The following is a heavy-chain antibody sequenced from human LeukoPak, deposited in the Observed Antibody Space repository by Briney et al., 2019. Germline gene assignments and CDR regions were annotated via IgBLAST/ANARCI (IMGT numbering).Heavy chain of an antibody. J-gene: IGHJ3*02. V-gene: IGHV1-2*02. D-gene: IGHD3-22*01. CDR1: GYTFTGYY. CDR3: ARASPRITMIVVVDAFDI. CDR2: INPNSGGT. Sequence: ASVKVSCKASGYTFTGYYMHWVRQAPGQGLEWMGWINPNSGGTNYAQTFQGRVTMTRDTSISTAYMELSRLRADDTAVYYCARASPRITMIVVVDAFDIWGQGTMVTVSS.